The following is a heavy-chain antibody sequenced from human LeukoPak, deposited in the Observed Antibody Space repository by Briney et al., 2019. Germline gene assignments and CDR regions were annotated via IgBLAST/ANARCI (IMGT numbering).Heavy chain of an antibody. CDR1: GFTFSSYA. CDR3: ARPIAVASAPGRY. CDR2: ISYDGSNK. V-gene: IGHV3-30*04. J-gene: IGHJ4*02. Sequence: QAGGSLRLYCAASGFTFSSYAMHWVRQAPGKGLEWVAVISYDGSNKYYADSVKGRFTISRDNSKNTLYLQMNSLTAEDTAVYYCARPIAVASAPGRYWGQGTLVTVSS. D-gene: IGHD6-19*01.